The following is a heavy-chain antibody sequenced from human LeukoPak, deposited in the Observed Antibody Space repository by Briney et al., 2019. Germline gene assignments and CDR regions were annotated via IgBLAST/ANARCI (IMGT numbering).Heavy chain of an antibody. CDR3: ARGGDIVGTSRSAFDI. J-gene: IGHJ3*02. CDR2: IYSSGST. Sequence: GGSLRLSCAASGFTVSNNYMSWVRQAPGKGLEWVSLIYSSGSTDYADSVKGRFTISRDNSKNTLYLQMNSLRDEDTAVYHCARGGDIVGTSRSAFDIWGQGTMVTVSS. CDR1: GFTVSNNY. V-gene: IGHV3-53*01. D-gene: IGHD1-26*01.